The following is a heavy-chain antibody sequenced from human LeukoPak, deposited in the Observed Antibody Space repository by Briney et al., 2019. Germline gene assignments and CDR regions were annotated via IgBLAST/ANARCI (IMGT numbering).Heavy chain of an antibody. CDR2: ISTSGSST. CDR3: AREPGNNGDLDY. J-gene: IGHJ4*02. Sequence: PGGSLRLSCAASGFTFSTYNMNWVRQAPGKGLEWVSSISTSGSSTFYADSMTGRFTISRGNAKSSLYLQMSSLRAEDTAVYYCAREPGNNGDLDYWGQGTLVTVSS. D-gene: IGHD4-17*01. CDR1: GFTFSTYN. V-gene: IGHV3-21*01.